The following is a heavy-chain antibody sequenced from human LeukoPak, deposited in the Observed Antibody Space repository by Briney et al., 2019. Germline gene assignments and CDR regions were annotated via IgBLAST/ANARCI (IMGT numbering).Heavy chain of an antibody. Sequence: GGSLRLSCAASGFTFSSYAMCWVRQAPGKGLEWVSAISGSGGSTYYADSVKGRFTISRDNSKNTLYLQMNSLRAEDTAVYYCAKAEDITIFGVAPKDYWGQGTLVTVSS. CDR1: GFTFSSYA. J-gene: IGHJ4*02. D-gene: IGHD3-3*01. CDR3: AKAEDITIFGVAPKDY. V-gene: IGHV3-23*01. CDR2: ISGSGGST.